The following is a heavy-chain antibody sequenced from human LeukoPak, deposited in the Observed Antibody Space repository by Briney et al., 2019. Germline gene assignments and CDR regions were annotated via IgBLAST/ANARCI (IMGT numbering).Heavy chain of an antibody. Sequence: GGSLRLSCAASGFTFSSYWMNWARQAPGKGLEWVASINHNGNVNYYVDSVKGRLTISRDNAKNSLYLQMSNLRAEDTAVYFCAKFGYCTNGVCDDYWGQGTLVTVSS. CDR3: AKFGYCTNGVCDDY. CDR1: GFTFSSYW. D-gene: IGHD2-8*01. V-gene: IGHV3-7*03. J-gene: IGHJ4*02. CDR2: INHNGNVN.